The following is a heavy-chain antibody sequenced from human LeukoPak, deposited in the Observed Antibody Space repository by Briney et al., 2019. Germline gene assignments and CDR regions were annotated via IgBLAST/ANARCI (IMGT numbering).Heavy chain of an antibody. CDR2: MNPNSGNT. CDR1: GYTFTSYD. J-gene: IGHJ4*02. CDR3: ATLYSSGWTFDY. Sequence: GASVKVSCKASGYTFTSYDINWVRQATGQGLEWMGWMNPNSGNTGYAQKFQGRVTMTEDTSTDTAYMELSSLRSEDTAVYYCATLYSSGWTFDYWGQGTLVTVSS. D-gene: IGHD6-19*01. V-gene: IGHV1-8*02.